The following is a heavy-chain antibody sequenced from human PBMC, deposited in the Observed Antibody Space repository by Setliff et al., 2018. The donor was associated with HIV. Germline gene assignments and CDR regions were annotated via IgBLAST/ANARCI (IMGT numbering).Heavy chain of an antibody. CDR2: INHSGST. CDR1: GGSFSGYY. J-gene: IGHJ4*02. CDR3: AREGHCSGGSCYSVDY. V-gene: IGHV4-34*01. D-gene: IGHD2-15*01. Sequence: SETLSLTCAVYGGSFSGYYWSWIRQPPGKGLEWIGEINHSGSTNYNPSLKSRVTISVDTSKNQFSLKLSTVTAADTAVYYCAREGHCSGGSCYSVDYWGQGTLVTVSS.